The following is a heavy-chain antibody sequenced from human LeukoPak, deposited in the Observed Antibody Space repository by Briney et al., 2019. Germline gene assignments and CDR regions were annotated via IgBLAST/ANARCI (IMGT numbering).Heavy chain of an antibody. J-gene: IGHJ4*02. CDR3: AKGPTTVTTVYFDY. CDR2: ISYDGSNK. CDR1: GFTFSSYG. V-gene: IGHV3-30*18. Sequence: PGGSLRLSCAASGFTFSSYGMHWVRQAPGKGLEWVAVISYDGSNKYYADSVKGRFTISRGNSKNTLYLQMNSLRAEDTAVYYCAKGPTTVTTVYFDYWGQGTLVTVSS. D-gene: IGHD4-17*01.